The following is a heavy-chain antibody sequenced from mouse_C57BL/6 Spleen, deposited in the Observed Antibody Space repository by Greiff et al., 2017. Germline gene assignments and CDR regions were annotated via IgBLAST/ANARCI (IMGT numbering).Heavy chain of an antibody. V-gene: IGHV1-69*01. D-gene: IGHD1-1*01. CDR1: GYTFTSYW. J-gene: IGHJ1*03. CDR3: ARRDYYGSPGYFDV. CDR2: IDPSDSYT. Sequence: QVQLQQPGAELVMPGASVKLSCKASGYTFTSYWMHWVKQRPGQGLEWIGEIDPSDSYTNYNQKFKGKSTLTVHKSSSTAYMQLSSLTSEDSAVYYCARRDYYGSPGYFDVWGTGTTVTVSS.